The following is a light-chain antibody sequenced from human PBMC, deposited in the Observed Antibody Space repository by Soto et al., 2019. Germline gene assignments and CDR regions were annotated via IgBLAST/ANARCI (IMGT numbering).Light chain of an antibody. CDR3: QSYDSSLRGSV. CDR1: SSNIGAGYD. V-gene: IGLV1-40*01. CDR2: GNS. J-gene: IGLJ2*01. Sequence: QLVLTQPPSVSGAPGQRVTISCTGSSSNIGAGYDVHWYQQLPGTAPKLLIYGNSNRPSGVPDRFSGSKSGTSASLAITGLQAEDDADDYCQSYDSSLRGSVFGGGTKLTVL.